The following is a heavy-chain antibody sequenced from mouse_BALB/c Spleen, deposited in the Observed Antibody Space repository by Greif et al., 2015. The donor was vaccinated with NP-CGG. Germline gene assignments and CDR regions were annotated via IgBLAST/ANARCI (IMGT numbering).Heavy chain of an antibody. CDR1: GDSITSGY. Sequence: EVQLQQSGPSLVKPSQTLSLTCSVTGDSITSGYWNWIRKFPGNKLEYMGYISYSGSTYYNPSLKSRISITRDTSKNQYYLQLNSVTTEDTATYYCASLYDYGDPYYAMDYWGQGTSVTVSS. D-gene: IGHD2-4*01. J-gene: IGHJ4*01. CDR2: ISYSGST. CDR3: ASLYDYGDPYYAMDY. V-gene: IGHV3-8*02.